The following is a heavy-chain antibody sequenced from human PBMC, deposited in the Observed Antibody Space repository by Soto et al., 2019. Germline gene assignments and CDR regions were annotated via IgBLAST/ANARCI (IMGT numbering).Heavy chain of an antibody. CDR2: IYYSGST. Sequence: LCGGSISSSSYYWGWIRQPPGKGLEWIGSIYYSGSTYYNPSLKSRVTISVDTSKNQFSLKLSSVTAADTAVYYCARHSGDYVYYYMDVWGKGTTVTVSS. D-gene: IGHD4-17*01. CDR3: ARHSGDYVYYYMDV. J-gene: IGHJ6*03. V-gene: IGHV4-39*01. CDR1: GGSISSSSYY.